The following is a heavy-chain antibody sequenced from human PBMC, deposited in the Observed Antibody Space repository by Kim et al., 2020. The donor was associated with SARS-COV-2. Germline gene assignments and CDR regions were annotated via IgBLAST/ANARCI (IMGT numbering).Heavy chain of an antibody. Sequence: GGSLRLSCAASGFIFKNYAMTWVRQAPGRGLEWVSTILSSGDGEKTYYTDSVKGRFTISRDNSNNMVYLQLSSLRVEDTALYYCVKICRTISCYGAVEGDSWGQGTLVTVSS. D-gene: IGHD2-2*01. CDR3: VKICRTISCYGAVEGDS. CDR1: GFIFKNYA. V-gene: IGHV3-23*01. J-gene: IGHJ4*02. CDR2: ILSSGDGEKT.